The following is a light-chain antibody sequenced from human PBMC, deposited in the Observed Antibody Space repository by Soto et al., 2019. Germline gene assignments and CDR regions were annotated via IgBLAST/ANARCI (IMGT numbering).Light chain of an antibody. V-gene: IGKV3D-20*01. CDR3: QRYGTSPQT. CDR1: QSVSSGY. J-gene: IGKJ1*01. CDR2: DAS. Sequence: EIVLTQTPATLSLSPGERATLSCGASQSVSSGYIAWYQQKPGLAPRLHIFDASRRATGIPDRFSGSGSGTDFTLTISRLEPEDFAVYYCQRYGTSPQTFGQGTKVEVK.